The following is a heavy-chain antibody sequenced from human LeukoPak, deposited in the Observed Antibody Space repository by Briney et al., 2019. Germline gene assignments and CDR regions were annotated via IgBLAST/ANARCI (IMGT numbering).Heavy chain of an antibody. Sequence: GASVKVSCKASGYTFTGYYIHWVRQAPGQGLEWMGWINPNSGGTNYAQNFQGRVTMTRDTSINTAYMELTRLISDDTAVYYCARGDTSGWRTPNDDYWGQGTLVTVSS. CDR1: GYTFTGYY. J-gene: IGHJ4*02. V-gene: IGHV1-2*02. CDR3: ARGDTSGWRTPNDDY. CDR2: INPNSGGT. D-gene: IGHD6-19*01.